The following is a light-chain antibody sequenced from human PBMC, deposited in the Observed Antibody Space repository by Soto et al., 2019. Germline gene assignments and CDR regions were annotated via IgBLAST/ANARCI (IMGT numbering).Light chain of an antibody. Sequence: DIQMTQSPSTLAASVGDTVTITCRASQSISSCLAWYQQKPGKAPKLLIQKASSLERGVPSMFSGSRSGTEFTLTITSLQPDDFATYYCQQSRTFGQGTKVEIK. V-gene: IGKV1-5*03. J-gene: IGKJ1*01. CDR2: KAS. CDR3: QQSRT. CDR1: QSISSC.